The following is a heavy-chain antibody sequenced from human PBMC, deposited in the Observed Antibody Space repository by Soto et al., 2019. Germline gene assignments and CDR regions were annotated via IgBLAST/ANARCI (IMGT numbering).Heavy chain of an antibody. Sequence: SETLSLTCTVSSGSISSGCYYWSWIRQHPGKGLEWIGYIYYSGSTYYNPSLKSRVTISVDTSKNQFSLKLSSVTAADTAVYYCARVSRGIYNWFDPWGQGTLVTVSS. CDR3: ARVSRGIYNWFDP. CDR2: IYYSGST. D-gene: IGHD3-16*01. V-gene: IGHV4-31*02. J-gene: IGHJ5*02. CDR1: SGSISSGCYY.